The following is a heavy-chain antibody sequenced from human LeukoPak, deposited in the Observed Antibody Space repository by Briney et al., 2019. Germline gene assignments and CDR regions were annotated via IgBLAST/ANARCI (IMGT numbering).Heavy chain of an antibody. CDR3: AKDARGSGWFDWYFDL. CDR1: GFTFSTYG. CDR2: ISYDGSNK. J-gene: IGHJ2*01. Sequence: GGSLRLSCAASGFTFSTYGMHWVRQAPGKGLEWVAVISYDGSNKYYADSVKGRFTISRDNSKNTLYLQMNSLRAEDTAVYYCAKDARGSGWFDWYFDLWGRGTLVTVSS. V-gene: IGHV3-30*18. D-gene: IGHD6-19*01.